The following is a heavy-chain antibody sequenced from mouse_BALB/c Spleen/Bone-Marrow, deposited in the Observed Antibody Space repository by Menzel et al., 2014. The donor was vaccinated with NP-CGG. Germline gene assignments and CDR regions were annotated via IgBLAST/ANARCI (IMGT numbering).Heavy chain of an antibody. D-gene: IGHD2-1*01. Sequence: VKVVESGAELVRPGSSVKISCKASGYEFSSYWMNWVKQRPGQGLEWIGQIYPGDGDTNYNGKFKGKATLTADKSSSTAYMQVSSLTSEDSAVYFCARVYYGNLDYWGQGTSVTVSS. J-gene: IGHJ4*01. V-gene: IGHV1-80*01. CDR2: IYPGDGDT. CDR1: GYEFSSYW. CDR3: ARVYYGNLDY.